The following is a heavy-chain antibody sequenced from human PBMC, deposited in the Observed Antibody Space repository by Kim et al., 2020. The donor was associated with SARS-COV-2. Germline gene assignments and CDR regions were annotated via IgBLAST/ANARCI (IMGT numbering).Heavy chain of an antibody. CDR1: GFTFRYYA. CDR2: ISGYNDPA. V-gene: IGHV3-23*01. Sequence: GGSLRLSCVASGFTFRYYAMSWVRQAPGKGLEWVSTISGYNDPAYYTDSVKGRFTISRDDSKNTVYLQMNSLRAEDTAVYFCAKDQKRENGRYDAFDVWG. J-gene: IGHJ3*01. CDR3: AKDQKRENGRYDAFDV. D-gene: IGHD1-1*01.